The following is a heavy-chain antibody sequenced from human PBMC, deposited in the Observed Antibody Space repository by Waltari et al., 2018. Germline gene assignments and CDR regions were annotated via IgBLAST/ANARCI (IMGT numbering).Heavy chain of an antibody. D-gene: IGHD3-22*01. J-gene: IGHJ4*02. CDR3: ARMNYYDSSGYYYGLDY. CDR2: INHSGTT. CDR1: GGSFSGYY. Sequence: QVQLQQWGAGLLKPSETLSLTCAVYGGSFSGYYWSWIRQPPGKGLEWIGEINHSGTTNYNPSLKSRVTISVDPSKNQFSLKLSSVTAADTAVYYCARMNYYDSSGYYYGLDYWGQGTLVTVSS. V-gene: IGHV4-34*01.